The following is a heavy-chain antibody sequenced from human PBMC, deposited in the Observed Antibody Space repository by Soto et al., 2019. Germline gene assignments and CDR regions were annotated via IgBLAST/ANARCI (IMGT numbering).Heavy chain of an antibody. CDR3: AIAKVATVFFPGPY. V-gene: IGHV3-30*03. CDR2: ISSNGDIQ. CDR1: GFTFSSYG. Sequence: QVQLVESGGGVVQTGRSLRLSCAGSGFTFSSYGMHWVRQAPGKGLEWVALISSNGDIQYYSDSVKGRFTISRDNSKNTLYLQMNSLRAEDTAVYYCAIAKVATVFFPGPYWGQGTLVTVSS. D-gene: IGHD5-12*01. J-gene: IGHJ4*02.